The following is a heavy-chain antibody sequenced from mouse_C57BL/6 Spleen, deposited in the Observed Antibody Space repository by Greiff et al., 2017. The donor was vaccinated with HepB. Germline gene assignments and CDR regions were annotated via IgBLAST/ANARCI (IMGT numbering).Heavy chain of an antibody. Sequence: VQLQQSGAELVKPGASVKISCKASGYSFSSYWMNWVKQRPGKGLEWIGQIYPGDGDTNYNGKFKGKATLTADKSSSTAYMQLSSLTSEDSAVYFCARYDYGSSSYWYFDVWGTGTTVTVSS. CDR1: GYSFSSYW. J-gene: IGHJ1*03. D-gene: IGHD1-1*01. V-gene: IGHV1-80*01. CDR3: ARYDYGSSSYWYFDV. CDR2: IYPGDGDT.